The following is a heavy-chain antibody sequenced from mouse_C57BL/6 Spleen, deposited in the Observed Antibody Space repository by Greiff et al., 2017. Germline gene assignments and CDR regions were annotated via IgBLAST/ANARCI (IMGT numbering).Heavy chain of an antibody. D-gene: IGHD1-1*01. V-gene: IGHV1-76*01. CDR2: IYPGSGNT. CDR1: GYTFTDYY. J-gene: IGHJ3*01. CDR3: ARDYYGSSYGPGFAY. Sequence: QVQLQQSGAELVRPGASVKLSCKASGYTFTDYYINWVKQRPGQGLEWIARIYPGSGNTYYNEKFKGKATLTAEKSSSTAYMQLSSLTSEDSAVYFCARDYYGSSYGPGFAYWGQGTLVTVSA.